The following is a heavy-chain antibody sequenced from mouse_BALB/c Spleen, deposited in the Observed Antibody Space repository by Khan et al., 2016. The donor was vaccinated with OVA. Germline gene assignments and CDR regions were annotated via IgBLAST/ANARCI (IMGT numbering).Heavy chain of an antibody. V-gene: IGHV1S137*01. J-gene: IGHJ3*01. CDR1: GYTFTDFT. Sequence: QVQLKESGAELVRPGVSVKISCKGSGYTFTDFTMHWVKQSHAKSLEWIGVVNTYYGDATYNQKFKGKATMTVDKSSTTAYMELARLTSEDSAIDYWERGGGGDRFAYWGQGTLGTVSA. CDR3: ERGGGGDRFAY. CDR2: VNTYYGDA.